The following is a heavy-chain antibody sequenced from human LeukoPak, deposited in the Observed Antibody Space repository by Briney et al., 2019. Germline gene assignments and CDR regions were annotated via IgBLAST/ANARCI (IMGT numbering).Heavy chain of an antibody. Sequence: GSLRLSCAASGFTFSSYAMHWVRQAPGKGLEWVAVISYDGSNKYYADSVKGRFTISRDNSKNTLYLQMNSLRAEDTAVYYCARESAYSSSWYFDYWGRGTLVTVSS. CDR3: ARESAYSSSWYFDY. V-gene: IGHV3-30*01. J-gene: IGHJ4*02. D-gene: IGHD6-13*01. CDR1: GFTFSSYA. CDR2: ISYDGSNK.